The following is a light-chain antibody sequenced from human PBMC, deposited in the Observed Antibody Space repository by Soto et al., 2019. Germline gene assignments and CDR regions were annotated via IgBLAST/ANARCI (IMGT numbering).Light chain of an antibody. V-gene: IGKV3-15*01. CDR2: GAS. CDR1: QTISTN. Sequence: IVMTQSPATLSVSPGERATLSCRASQTISTNLAWYQQKPGQAPRVLIYGASIRATGIPARFSGSGSGTEFTLTISSLQSEDFAVYYCQQYHNWPPETFGPGTKVDIK. CDR3: QQYHNWPPET. J-gene: IGKJ3*01.